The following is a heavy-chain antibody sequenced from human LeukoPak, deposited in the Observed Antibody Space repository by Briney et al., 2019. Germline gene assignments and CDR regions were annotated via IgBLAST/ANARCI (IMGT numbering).Heavy chain of an antibody. CDR3: AKGLSSGWYYFDY. Sequence: GGSLRLSCAASGFTFSSYGMHWVRQAPGKGLEWVAVISYDGSNKYYADSVKGRFTISRDNSKNTLYLQMNSLRAEDTAVYYCAKGLSSGWYYFDYWGQGTLVTVSS. V-gene: IGHV3-30*18. J-gene: IGHJ4*02. CDR1: GFTFSSYG. CDR2: ISYDGSNK. D-gene: IGHD6-19*01.